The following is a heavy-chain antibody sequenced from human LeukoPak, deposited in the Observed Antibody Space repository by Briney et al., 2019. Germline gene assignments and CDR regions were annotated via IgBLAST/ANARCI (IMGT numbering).Heavy chain of an antibody. CDR1: GGTFSNYA. CDR2: IIPIFGTA. J-gene: IGHJ6*03. CDR3: AIARDIPDDYYYYYMDV. D-gene: IGHD2-15*01. Sequence: SVKVSCKASGGTFSNYAISWVRQAPGQGLEWMGGIIPIFGTANYAQKFQGRVTITADESTSTAYMELSSLRSEDTAVYYCAIARDIPDDYYYYYMDVWGKGTTVTISS. V-gene: IGHV1-69*13.